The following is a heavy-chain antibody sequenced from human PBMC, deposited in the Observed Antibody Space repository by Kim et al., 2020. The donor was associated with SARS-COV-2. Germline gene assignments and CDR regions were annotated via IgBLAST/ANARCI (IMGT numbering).Heavy chain of an antibody. D-gene: IGHD2-15*01. CDR3: EKDLAATYYPLDY. Sequence: GGSLRLSCATSGFIFSHFGMSWVRQAPGKGLEWVSSITSTGENTYYADSVRGRFTISRDSSEKTLYLQMNSLRAEDTAIYFCEKDLAATYYPLDYWGQGTLVTVSS. CDR1: GFIFSHFG. CDR2: ITSTGENT. V-gene: IGHV3-23*01. J-gene: IGHJ4*02.